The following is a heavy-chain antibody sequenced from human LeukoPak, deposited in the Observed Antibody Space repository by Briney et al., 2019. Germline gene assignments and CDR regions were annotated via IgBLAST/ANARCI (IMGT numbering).Heavy chain of an antibody. CDR1: GFTVSSNY. Sequence: GGSLRLSCAASGFTVSSNYMSWVRQAPGKGLEWVSVIYSGGSTYYADSVKGRFTISRDNSKNTLYPQMNSLRAEDTAVYYCAREVSYYDSSGYYYGYWGQGTLVTVSS. D-gene: IGHD3-22*01. V-gene: IGHV3-53*01. CDR3: AREVSYYDSSGYYYGY. J-gene: IGHJ4*02. CDR2: IYSGGST.